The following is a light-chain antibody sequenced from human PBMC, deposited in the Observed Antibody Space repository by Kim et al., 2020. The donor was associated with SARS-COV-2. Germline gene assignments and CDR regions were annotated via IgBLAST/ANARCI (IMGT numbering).Light chain of an antibody. CDR1: QSISSW. CDR3: QQYNSYSSLT. CDR2: KAS. Sequence: DIQMTQSPSTLSASVGDRVTITCRASQSISSWLAWYQQKPGKAPNLLIYKASTLESGVPSRFNGSGSGTEFTLTISSLQPDDFATYYCQQYNSYSSLTFGGGTKLEI. J-gene: IGKJ4*01. V-gene: IGKV1-5*03.